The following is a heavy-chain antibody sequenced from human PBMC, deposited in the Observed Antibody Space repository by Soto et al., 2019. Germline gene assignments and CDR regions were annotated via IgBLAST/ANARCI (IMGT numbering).Heavy chain of an antibody. CDR2: IRSNAHGGTT. CDR3: TIDARYSSGFDF. J-gene: IGHJ4*02. D-gene: IGHD3-10*01. CDR1: GFTFTNAW. V-gene: IGHV3-15*01. Sequence: EVQLVDSGGGLVKPGGSLRLSCAASGFTFTNAWMSWVRQAPGKGLEWVGRIRSNAHGGTTDYAAPLKGRFTISRDDSENTLYLQMNSLKTEDTAVYFCTIDARYSSGFDFWGQGTLVTVSS.